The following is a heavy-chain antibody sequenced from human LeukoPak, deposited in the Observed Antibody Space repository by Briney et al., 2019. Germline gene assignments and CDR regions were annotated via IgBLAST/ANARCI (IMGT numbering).Heavy chain of an antibody. Sequence: GGSLRLSCATSGFTFSSYAMAWVRQAPGKGLEWVSSISGSGGSTYYADSVKGRFAISRDNSKNTVYLQMNSLRGEDTAIYYCAKDPLDNYGFNNWGQGTLVTVSS. V-gene: IGHV3-23*01. CDR1: GFTFSSYA. D-gene: IGHD5-18*01. CDR3: AKDPLDNYGFNN. CDR2: ISGSGGST. J-gene: IGHJ4*02.